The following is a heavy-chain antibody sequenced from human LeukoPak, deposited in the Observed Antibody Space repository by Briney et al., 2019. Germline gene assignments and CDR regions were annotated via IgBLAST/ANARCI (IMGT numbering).Heavy chain of an antibody. V-gene: IGHV4-59*12. D-gene: IGHD3-10*01. Sequence: SETLSFTCTVSGGSINNYYWSWIRQPPGKGLEWIGYIHYSGSTNYNPSLKSRVTISVDTSKNQFSLKLSSVTAADTAVYYCARGPMVREDYWGQGTLVTVSS. CDR2: IHYSGST. J-gene: IGHJ4*02. CDR1: GGSINNYY. CDR3: ARGPMVREDY.